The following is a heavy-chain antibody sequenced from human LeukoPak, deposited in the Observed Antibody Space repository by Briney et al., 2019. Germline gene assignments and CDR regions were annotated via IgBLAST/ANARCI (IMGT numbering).Heavy chain of an antibody. CDR3: TRGQRYYYDSSGTHYFDY. Sequence: SETLSLTCTVSGGSISSDSYYWGWIRQPPGKGLEWIGSMSYSGSTDYNPSLKSQVTISVDTSKNQFSLKLSSVTAADTAVYYCTRGQRYYYDSSGTHYFDYWGQGTLVTVSS. CDR1: GGSISSDSYY. D-gene: IGHD3-22*01. CDR2: MSYSGST. V-gene: IGHV4-39*07. J-gene: IGHJ4*02.